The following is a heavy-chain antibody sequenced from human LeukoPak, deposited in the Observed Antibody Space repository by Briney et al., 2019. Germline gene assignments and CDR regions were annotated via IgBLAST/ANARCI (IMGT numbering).Heavy chain of an antibody. D-gene: IGHD4-17*01. Sequence: GGSLRLSCAASGFTFSSYAMNWVRQAPGKGLEWVSAISGSGGSTYYADSVKGQFTISRDNSKNTLYLQMNSLRAEDTAVYFCAKAGVYGDPADYWGQGTLVTVSS. CDR2: ISGSGGST. CDR3: AKAGVYGDPADY. V-gene: IGHV3-23*01. J-gene: IGHJ4*02. CDR1: GFTFSSYA.